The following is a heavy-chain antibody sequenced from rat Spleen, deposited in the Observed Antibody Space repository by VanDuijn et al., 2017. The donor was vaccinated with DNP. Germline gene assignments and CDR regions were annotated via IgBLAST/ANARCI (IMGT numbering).Heavy chain of an antibody. Sequence: QVQLKESGPGMVQPSQTLTLTCTVSGFSLTDYSVHWVRQPPGKVLEWIAAISSGGSTYYNSALKSRLSISRDTSKNQVFLKMNSLRTDDTATYYCARWPGYNPPYAMDAWGQGTSVTVSS. CDR1: GFSLTDYS. D-gene: IGHD1-4*01. CDR2: ISSGGST. V-gene: IGHV2-6*01. J-gene: IGHJ4*01. CDR3: ARWPGYNPPYAMDA.